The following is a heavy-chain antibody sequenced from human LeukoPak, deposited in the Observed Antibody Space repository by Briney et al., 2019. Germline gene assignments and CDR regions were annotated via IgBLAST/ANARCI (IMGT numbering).Heavy chain of an antibody. V-gene: IGHV1-69*04. CDR2: IIPIVGIA. J-gene: IGHJ4*02. D-gene: IGHD5-24*01. Sequence: ASVKVSCKASGGTFSSYALSWVRQAPGQELEWMGTIIPIVGIANYAQKFQGRATITADKSTSTAYMELSSLRSEDTAVYYCARDGEMATIYFDYWGQGTLVTVSS. CDR3: ARDGEMATIYFDY. CDR1: GGTFSSYA.